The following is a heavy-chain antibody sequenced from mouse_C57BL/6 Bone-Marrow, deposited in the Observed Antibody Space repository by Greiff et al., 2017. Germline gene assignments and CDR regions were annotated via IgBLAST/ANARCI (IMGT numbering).Heavy chain of an antibody. CDR3: ARRHGSSWFAY. J-gene: IGHJ3*01. V-gene: IGHV1-64*01. CDR1: GYTFTSYW. CDR2: IHPNSGST. D-gene: IGHD1-1*01. Sequence: QVQLQQPGAELVKPGASVTLSCKASGYTFTSYWMHWVKQRPGQGLEWIGMIHPNSGSTNYNEKFTSKATLTVDKSSSTAYMQLSSLTSEDSAVYYCARRHGSSWFAYWGQGTLVTVSA.